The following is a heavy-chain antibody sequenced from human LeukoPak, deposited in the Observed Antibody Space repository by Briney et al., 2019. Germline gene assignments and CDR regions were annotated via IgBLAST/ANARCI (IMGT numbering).Heavy chain of an antibody. Sequence: SETLSLTCVVSGYSMSSGYYWGWIRQPPGKGLEWIGSIYQSGTTYYNPSLESRVTVSVDTSKNHFSLKLTSVTAADTAVYYCARDSKELWFGELSGYYYYYMDVWGKGTTVTVSS. CDR1: GYSMSSGYY. CDR3: ARDSKELWFGELSGYYYYYMDV. V-gene: IGHV4-38-2*02. CDR2: IYQSGTT. J-gene: IGHJ6*03. D-gene: IGHD3-10*01.